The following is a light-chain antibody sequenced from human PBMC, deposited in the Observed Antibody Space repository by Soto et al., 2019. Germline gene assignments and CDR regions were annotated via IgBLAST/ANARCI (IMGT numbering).Light chain of an antibody. CDR1: SSNIGNNA. CDR2: SND. V-gene: IGLV1-44*01. J-gene: IGLJ3*02. Sequence: QSVVTQPPSASGTPGQRVTISCSGSSSNIGNNAVNWCQQLPGTAPRLLIYSNDQRPPGVPDRFSGSKSGTSASLGISGLQSEDEADYYCQSYDYSLSGVVFAGGTKLTLL. CDR3: QSYDYSLSGVV.